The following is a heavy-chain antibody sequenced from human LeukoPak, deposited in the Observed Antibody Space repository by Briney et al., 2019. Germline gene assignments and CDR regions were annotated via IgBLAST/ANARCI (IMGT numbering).Heavy chain of an antibody. J-gene: IGHJ4*02. CDR2: IWYDGSNK. D-gene: IGHD1-26*01. CDR3: AKSFGELLGALY. Sequence: SGRSLRLSCAASGFTFSSYGMHWVRQAPGKGLEWVAVIWYDGSNKYYADSVKGRFTISRDNSKNTLYLQMNSLRAEDTAVYYCAKSFGELLGALYWGQGTLVTVSS. CDR1: GFTFSSYG. V-gene: IGHV3-33*06.